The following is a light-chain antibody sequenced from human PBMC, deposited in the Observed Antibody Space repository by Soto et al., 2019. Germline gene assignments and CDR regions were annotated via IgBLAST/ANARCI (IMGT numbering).Light chain of an antibody. Sequence: DIRMTQSPSSLSASVGDRVTITCRASQGISNYLAWYQQKPGKVPKLLIYAASTLQSGVPSRFSGTGSGTDFTLTISSLQPDDVATYYCQKYNSVPQTFGHGTKVDIK. CDR1: QGISNY. J-gene: IGKJ3*01. CDR2: AAS. V-gene: IGKV1-27*01. CDR3: QKYNSVPQT.